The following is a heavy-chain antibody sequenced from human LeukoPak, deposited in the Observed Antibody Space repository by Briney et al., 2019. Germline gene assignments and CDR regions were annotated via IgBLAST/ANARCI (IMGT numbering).Heavy chain of an antibody. V-gene: IGHV4-38-2*02. CDR3: ARERIAAAGTGFDY. CDR1: GYSISSGYY. J-gene: IGHJ4*02. D-gene: IGHD6-13*01. Sequence: SETLSLTCAVSGYSISSGYYWGWIRPPPGKGLEWIGSIYHSGSTYYNASLKSRVTISVDTSKNQFSLKLSSVTAADTAFYYCARERIAAAGTGFDYWGQGTLVTVSS. CDR2: IYHSGST.